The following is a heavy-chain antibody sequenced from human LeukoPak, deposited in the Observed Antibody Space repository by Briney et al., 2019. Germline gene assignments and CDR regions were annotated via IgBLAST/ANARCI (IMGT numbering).Heavy chain of an antibody. D-gene: IGHD2-2*01. V-gene: IGHV3-23*01. J-gene: IGHJ4*02. CDR2: ITSGGLT. CDR1: GFTFSSYA. Sequence: GGSLRLSCAASGFTFSSYAMTWVRQAPGKGLEWVSAITSGGLTFYADSVKGRFTISRDNSINTLYLQMNSLRADDTAVYYCAKPFRDCSSATCYVSFDYWGQGTLVTVSS. CDR3: AKPFRDCSSATCYVSFDY.